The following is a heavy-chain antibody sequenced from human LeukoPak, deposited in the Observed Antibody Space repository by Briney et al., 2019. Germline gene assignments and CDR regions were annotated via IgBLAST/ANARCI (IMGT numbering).Heavy chain of an antibody. Sequence: GGSLRLSCAASGFTFSSYAMSWVRRAPGKGLEWVSAISGSGGSTYYADSVKGRFTISRDNSKNTLYLQMNSLRAKDTAVYYCAKGSAAGILGCDYWGQGTLVTVSS. CDR2: ISGSGGST. D-gene: IGHD6-13*01. V-gene: IGHV3-23*01. J-gene: IGHJ4*02. CDR1: GFTFSSYA. CDR3: AKGSAAGILGCDY.